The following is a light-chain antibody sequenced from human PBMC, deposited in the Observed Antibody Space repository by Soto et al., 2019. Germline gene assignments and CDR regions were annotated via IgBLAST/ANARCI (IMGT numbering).Light chain of an antibody. CDR2: DNN. V-gene: IGLV1-51*01. J-gene: IGLJ3*02. Sequence: QSVLTQPPSVSAAPGQTVTISCSGNSSNIGNNYVSWYQQLPGTAPKLLISDNNKRPSGIPDRFSGSKSGTSATLVIAGLQAEDEADYYCQSSDSSLSDSWVFGGGTKLTVL. CDR3: QSSDSSLSDSWV. CDR1: SSNIGNNY.